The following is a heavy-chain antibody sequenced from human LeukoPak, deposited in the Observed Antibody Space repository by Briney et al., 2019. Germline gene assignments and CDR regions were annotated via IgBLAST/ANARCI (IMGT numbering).Heavy chain of an antibody. D-gene: IGHD5-18*01. J-gene: IGHJ4*02. CDR3: ASGYSYGYVWY. Sequence: SENLSLNCTVSGGSISSSSYYWGWIRQPPGKGLGWIGSIYYSGSTYYNPSLKSRVTISVDTSKNQFSLKLSSVTAADTAVYYCASGYSYGYVWYWGQGTLVTVSS. CDR1: GGSISSSSYY. V-gene: IGHV4-39*01. CDR2: IYYSGST.